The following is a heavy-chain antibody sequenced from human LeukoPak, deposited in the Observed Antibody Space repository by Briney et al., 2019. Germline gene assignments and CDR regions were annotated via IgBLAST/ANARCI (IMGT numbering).Heavy chain of an antibody. V-gene: IGHV3-33*01. Sequence: PGRSLRLSCAASGFTSSSYGMHCARQAPGKGLEWVAVIWYDGSNKYYTDSMKGRSTISRDNSKDTLYLQMTSLRAEDTAVYYCARADSGNYLFDYWGQGTLVTVSS. D-gene: IGHD1-26*01. CDR2: IWYDGSNK. CDR3: ARADSGNYLFDY. J-gene: IGHJ4*02. CDR1: GFTSSSYG.